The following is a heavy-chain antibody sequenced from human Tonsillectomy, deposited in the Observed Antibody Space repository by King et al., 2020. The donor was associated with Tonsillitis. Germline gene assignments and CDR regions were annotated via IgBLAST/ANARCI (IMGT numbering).Heavy chain of an antibody. CDR3: ARDREWGQQQLVLGLFDY. V-gene: IGHV3-21*01. CDR1: GFTFSSYS. J-gene: IGHJ4*02. D-gene: IGHD6-13*01. CDR2: ISGSSSYI. Sequence: EVQLVESGGGLVKPGGSLRLSCAASGFTFSSYSMNWVRQAPGKGLEWVSSISGSSSYIYYADSMKGRFTISRDNAKNSLCLQMNSLRAEDTAVYYCARDREWGQQQLVLGLFDYWGQGTLVTVSS.